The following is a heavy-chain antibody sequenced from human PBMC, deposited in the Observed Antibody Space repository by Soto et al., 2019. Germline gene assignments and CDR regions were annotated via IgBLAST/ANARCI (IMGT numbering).Heavy chain of an antibody. CDR3: AREQWYNWNDYYYYYGMDV. CDR1: GFTFSSYA. J-gene: IGHJ6*02. Sequence: GGSLRLSCAASGFTFSSYAMHWVRQAPGKGLEWVAVISYDGSNKYYADSVKGRFTISRDNSKNTLYLQMNSLRAEDTAVYYCAREQWYNWNDYYYYYGMDVWGQGTTVTVSS. CDR2: ISYDGSNK. D-gene: IGHD1-1*01. V-gene: IGHV3-30-3*01.